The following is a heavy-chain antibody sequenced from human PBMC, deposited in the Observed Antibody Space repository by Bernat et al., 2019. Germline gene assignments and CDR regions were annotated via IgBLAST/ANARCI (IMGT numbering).Heavy chain of an antibody. V-gene: IGHV3-30*01. J-gene: IGHJ3*02. CDR1: GFSFSSYA. CDR2: ISYDGSNQ. D-gene: IGHD1-1*01. Sequence: QVQLVESGGGVVQPGRSLRLSCAASGFSFSSYAMHWVRQAPGKGLEWVAVISYDGSNQYSADSVKGRFTISRDNSKNTLYLQMNCLRGEDTAVYHCARDLEQLERLASRAFDIWGQGTMVTVSS. CDR3: ARDLEQLERLASRAFDI.